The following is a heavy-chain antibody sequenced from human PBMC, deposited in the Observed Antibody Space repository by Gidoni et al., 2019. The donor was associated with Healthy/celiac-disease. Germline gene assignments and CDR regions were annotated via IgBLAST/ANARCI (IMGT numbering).Heavy chain of an antibody. Sequence: QVQLQESGPGLVKPSQTLSLTCPVSGGSLRSGDYYWSWIRQPPGKGLEWIGYIYYSGSTYYNPSLKSRVTISVDTSKNQFSLKLSSVTAADTAVYYCASYGDNDNTSFDYWGQGTLVTVSS. D-gene: IGHD4-17*01. CDR2: IYYSGST. CDR1: GGSLRSGDYY. J-gene: IGHJ4*02. CDR3: ASYGDNDNTSFDY. V-gene: IGHV4-30-4*01.